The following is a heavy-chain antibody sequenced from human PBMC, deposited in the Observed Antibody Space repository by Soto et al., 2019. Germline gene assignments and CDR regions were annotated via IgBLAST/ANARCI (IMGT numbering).Heavy chain of an antibody. CDR3: ALVVDGLFYSDY. Sequence: GESLKISCKGSGYSFANYWIGWVRQMPGKGLEWMGIIYPDDSDTTYSPSFQGQVTISVDKSISTAYLQWSSLKASDTAMYYCALVVDGLFYSDYWGQGTPVTVSS. CDR1: GYSFANYW. J-gene: IGHJ4*02. CDR2: IYPDDSDT. V-gene: IGHV5-51*01. D-gene: IGHD3-22*01.